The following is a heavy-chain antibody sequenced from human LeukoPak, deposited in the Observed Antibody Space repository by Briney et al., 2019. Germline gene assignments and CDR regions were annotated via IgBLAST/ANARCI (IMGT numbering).Heavy chain of an antibody. CDR2: ISGSGGST. Sequence: GGSLRLSCAASGFTFTTYSMHWVRQAPGKGLEWVSAISGSGGSTYYADSVKGRFTISRDNSKNTLYLQMNSLRAEDTAVYYCAKGRTIFGLWGQGTLVTVSS. D-gene: IGHD3-3*01. CDR1: GFTFTTYS. CDR3: AKGRTIFGL. J-gene: IGHJ4*02. V-gene: IGHV3-23*01.